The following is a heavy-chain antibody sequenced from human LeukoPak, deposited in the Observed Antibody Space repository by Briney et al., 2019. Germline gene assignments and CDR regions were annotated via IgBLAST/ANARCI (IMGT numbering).Heavy chain of an antibody. J-gene: IGHJ4*02. CDR3: ARSGTAAGRRDY. D-gene: IGHD6-13*01. CDR1: GGSISRYY. V-gene: IGHV4-59*01. CDR2: IYSSGST. Sequence: SETLSLTCTVSGGSISRYYWTWIRQPPGKGLEWIGYIYSSGSTNYNPSLKSRVTISVDTSKNQFSLKLSSVTAADTAVYYCARSGTAAGRRDYWGQGTLVTVSS.